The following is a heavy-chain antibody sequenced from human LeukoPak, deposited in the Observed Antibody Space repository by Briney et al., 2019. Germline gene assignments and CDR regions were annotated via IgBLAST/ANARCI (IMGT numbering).Heavy chain of an antibody. CDR3: AKDGSSSGYPYYMDV. Sequence: GGSLRLSCAASGFTFSTYAMSWVRQAPGKGLEWVSAISGSGGNTYYADSVKGRFTIARDNSKITVFLLLNSLRAEDTAVYYCAKDGSSSGYPYYMDVWGKGTTVTVSS. V-gene: IGHV3-23*01. CDR2: ISGSGGNT. CDR1: GFTFSTYA. J-gene: IGHJ6*03. D-gene: IGHD5-12*01.